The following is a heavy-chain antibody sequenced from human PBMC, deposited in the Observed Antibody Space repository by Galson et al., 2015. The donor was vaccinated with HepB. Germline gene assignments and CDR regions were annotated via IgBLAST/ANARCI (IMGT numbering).Heavy chain of an antibody. CDR3: ASDLSAVAGSYYFDY. V-gene: IGHV1-69*02. J-gene: IGHJ4*02. CDR2: IIPVLGIT. CDR1: GDTFSTYT. Sequence: SVKVSCKASGDTFSTYTLSWLRQAPGQGLEWLGRIIPVLGITNYAQKFQGRVTITADKSTSTAYMELSSLRSEDTAVYYCASDLSAVAGSYYFDYWGQGTLVTVSS. D-gene: IGHD6-19*01.